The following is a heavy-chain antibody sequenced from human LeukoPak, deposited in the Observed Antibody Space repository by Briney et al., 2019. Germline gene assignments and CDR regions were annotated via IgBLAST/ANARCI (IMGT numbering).Heavy chain of an antibody. D-gene: IGHD3-16*02. Sequence: GASVKVSCKASGYTFTSYFIYWVRQAPGQGLEWMGIINPNDGTTSYAQKFQGRVTMTRDTSTSTVHMELSSLRSEDTAVYYCARVQEYYDYVWGSYRPNYFDYWGQGTLVTVSS. CDR2: INPNDGTT. CDR3: ARVQEYYDYVWGSYRPNYFDY. CDR1: GYTFTSYF. V-gene: IGHV1-46*01. J-gene: IGHJ4*02.